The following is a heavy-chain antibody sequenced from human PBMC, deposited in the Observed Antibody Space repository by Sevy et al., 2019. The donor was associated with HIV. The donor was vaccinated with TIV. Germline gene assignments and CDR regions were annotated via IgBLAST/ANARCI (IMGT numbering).Heavy chain of an antibody. CDR1: GFTFSSYW. D-gene: IGHD1-26*01. CDR3: ARDSDSTRYYYMDV. CDR2: IKQDGSEK. Sequence: GRSLRLSCAVSGFTFSSYWMSWVRQAPGKGLEWVANIKQDGSEKYYVDSVKGRFTISRDNAKKSLYLQMNSLRAEDTAVYYCARDSDSTRYYYMDVWGKGTTVTVSS. J-gene: IGHJ6*03. V-gene: IGHV3-7*01.